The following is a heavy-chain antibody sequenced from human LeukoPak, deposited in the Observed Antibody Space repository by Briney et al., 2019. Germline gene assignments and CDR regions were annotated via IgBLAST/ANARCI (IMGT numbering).Heavy chain of an antibody. CDR2: INPNSGGT. J-gene: IGHJ5*02. CDR1: GYTFTGYY. Sequence: ASVKVSCKASGYTFTGYYMHWVRQAPGQGLEWMGRINPNSGGTNYAQKFQGRVTMTRDTSISTAYMEPSRLRSDDTAVYYCARAHWNDGNWFDPWGQGTLVTVSS. V-gene: IGHV1-2*06. CDR3: ARAHWNDGNWFDP. D-gene: IGHD1-1*01.